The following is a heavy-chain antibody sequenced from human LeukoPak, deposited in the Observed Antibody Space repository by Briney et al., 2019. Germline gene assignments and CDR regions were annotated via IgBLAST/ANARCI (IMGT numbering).Heavy chain of an antibody. CDR3: ARQAYCGGDCYADY. CDR1: GFTFSSYW. CDR2: IKQDGSEK. D-gene: IGHD2-21*02. V-gene: IGHV3-7*01. Sequence: GGSLRLSCAASGFTFSSYWMSWVRQAPQKGLQWVANIKQDGSEKYYVDSVKGRFTISRDNAKNSLYLQMNSLRAEDTAVYYCARQAYCGGDCYADYWGQGTLVTVSS. J-gene: IGHJ4*02.